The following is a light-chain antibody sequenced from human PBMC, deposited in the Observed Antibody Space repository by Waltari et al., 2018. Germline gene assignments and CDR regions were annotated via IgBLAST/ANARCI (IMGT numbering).Light chain of an antibody. Sequence: SCRASQIVVTYLAWYQQTPGQAPRLLIYGASNRAAGIPDRFSGSGSGTDFSLTISRLEPEDFAVYYCQKYERLPATFGQGTKVEIK. CDR1: QIVVTY. V-gene: IGKV3-20*01. CDR3: QKYERLPAT. J-gene: IGKJ1*01. CDR2: GAS.